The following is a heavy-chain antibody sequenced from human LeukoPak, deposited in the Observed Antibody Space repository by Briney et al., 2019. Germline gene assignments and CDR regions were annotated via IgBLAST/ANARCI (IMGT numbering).Heavy chain of an antibody. Sequence: SETLSLTCTVSGGSISSGDYYWSWIRQPPGKGLEWIGYIYYSGSTYYNPSLKSRVTISVDTPKNQFSLKLSSVTAADTAVYYCAREVASPGGYDYWGQGTLVTVSS. CDR2: IYYSGST. D-gene: IGHD2-15*01. J-gene: IGHJ4*02. CDR1: GGSISSGDYY. V-gene: IGHV4-30-4*01. CDR3: AREVASPGGYDY.